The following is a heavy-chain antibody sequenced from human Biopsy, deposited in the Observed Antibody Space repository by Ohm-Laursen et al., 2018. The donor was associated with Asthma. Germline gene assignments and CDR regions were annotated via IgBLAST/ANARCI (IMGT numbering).Heavy chain of an antibody. CDR1: GFTFGDYW. Sequence: SLRLSCAASGFTFGDYWMSWDRQVPGKGLEWVSVIYSGGTSHTADSVRGRFTISRDYSKNTLYLQMHSLRAEGTAVYYCARGDSSNWSHYYFDYWGQGTLVTVSS. V-gene: IGHV3-53*01. CDR3: ARGDSSNWSHYYFDY. D-gene: IGHD3-22*01. J-gene: IGHJ4*02. CDR2: IYSGGTS.